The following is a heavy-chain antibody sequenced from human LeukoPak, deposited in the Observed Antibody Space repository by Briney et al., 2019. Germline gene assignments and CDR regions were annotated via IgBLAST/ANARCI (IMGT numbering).Heavy chain of an antibody. D-gene: IGHD6-19*01. Sequence: SETLSLTCAVYGGSFSGYYWSWIRQPPGKGLEWIGEINNSGSTNYNPSLKSRVTISVDTSKNQFSLKLSSVTAADTAVYYCARGRRIAVAGTAKANFDYWGQGTLVTVSS. CDR1: GGSFSGYY. V-gene: IGHV4-34*01. CDR2: INNSGST. J-gene: IGHJ4*02. CDR3: ARGRRIAVAGTAKANFDY.